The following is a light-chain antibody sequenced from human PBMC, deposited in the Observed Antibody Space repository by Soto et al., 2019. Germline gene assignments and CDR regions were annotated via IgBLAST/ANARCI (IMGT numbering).Light chain of an antibody. J-gene: IGKJ4*01. CDR3: QQSFTTPLT. CDR1: QSVGRF. CDR2: VAS. V-gene: IGKV1-39*01. Sequence: DIQMTQSQSSLSASVGDRVTITCRASQSVGRFLNWYQQKPGKAPTVMINVASTLRSGVPSRFSRSGSGTYFNHTINSLQPEDFATYFCQQSFTTPLTFGGGTKVEIK.